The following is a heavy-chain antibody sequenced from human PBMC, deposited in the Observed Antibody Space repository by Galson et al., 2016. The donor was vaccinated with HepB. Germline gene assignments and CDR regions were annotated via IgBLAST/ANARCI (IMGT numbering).Heavy chain of an antibody. Sequence: SLRLSCAASGFTFINYGMHWVRQAPGKGLEWVALIWYDGTNKYYADSVKGRFTISRDNSKNTVYLQMNSLRAEDTAVYYCVRDSHFGAFDIWGQGTMVTVSS. CDR2: IWYDGTNK. CDR3: VRDSHFGAFDI. CDR1: GFTFINYG. D-gene: IGHD3-10*01. J-gene: IGHJ3*02. V-gene: IGHV3-33*01.